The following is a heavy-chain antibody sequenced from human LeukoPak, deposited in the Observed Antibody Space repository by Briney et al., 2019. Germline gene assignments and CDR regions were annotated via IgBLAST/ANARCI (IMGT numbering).Heavy chain of an antibody. CDR1: GFTFSSYS. CDR2: ISSSGSTI. Sequence: GGSLRLSCAASGFTFSSYSMNWVRQAPGKGLEWVSYISSSGSTIYYADSVKGRFTISRDNAKNSLYLQMNSLRAEDTAVYYCARQLFQRLRSLDYWGQGTLVTVSS. J-gene: IGHJ4*02. CDR3: ARQLFQRLRSLDY. D-gene: IGHD6-25*01. V-gene: IGHV3-48*04.